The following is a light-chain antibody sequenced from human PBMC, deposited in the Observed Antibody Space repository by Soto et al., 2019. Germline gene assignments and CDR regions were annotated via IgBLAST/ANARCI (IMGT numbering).Light chain of an antibody. Sequence: DIQMTQSPSMLSASVGDRVIMTCRASQHINDWLAWYHQRPGKAPELLIYKASTLQSGVPSRFSGTGFGAEFTLTISSLQPDDLGTYYGQHYHLYPWAFSHGTKVEV. CDR2: KAS. J-gene: IGKJ1*01. CDR1: QHINDW. CDR3: QHYHLYPWA. V-gene: IGKV1-5*03.